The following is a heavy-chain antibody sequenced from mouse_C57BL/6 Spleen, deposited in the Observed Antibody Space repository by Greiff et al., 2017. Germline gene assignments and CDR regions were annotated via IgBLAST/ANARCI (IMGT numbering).Heavy chain of an antibody. Sequence: QVQLQQPGAELVRPGSSVKLSCKASGYTFTSYWMHWVKRRPIQGLEWIGNIDPSDSETHYNQKFKDKATLTVDKSSSTAYMQLSSLTSEDSAVYYCARWGSPYYFDYWGQGTTLTVSS. J-gene: IGHJ2*01. CDR2: IDPSDSET. V-gene: IGHV1-52*01. CDR1: GYTFTSYW. CDR3: ARWGSPYYFDY.